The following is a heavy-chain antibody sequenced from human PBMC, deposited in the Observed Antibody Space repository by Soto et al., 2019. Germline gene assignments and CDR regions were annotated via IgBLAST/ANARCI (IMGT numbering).Heavy chain of an antibody. CDR2: IYHTGST. CDR3: VRAVIPAAPYAY. CDR1: GSSISSGDHY. V-gene: IGHV4-30-4*01. J-gene: IGHJ4*02. Sequence: SETLSLTCTVSGSSISSGDHYWSWIRQPPGKGLEWIGYIYHTGSTYFNPSLRSRISMSVDTSKNQIYLNVTSVTAADAAVYFCVRAVIPAAPYAYWGQGTLVTVSS. D-gene: IGHD2-2*01.